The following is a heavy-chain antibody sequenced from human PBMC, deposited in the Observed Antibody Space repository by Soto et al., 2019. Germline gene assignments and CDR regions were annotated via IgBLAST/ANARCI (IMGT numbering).Heavy chain of an antibody. V-gene: IGHV1-18*01. CDR1: GYTFTSYG. Sequence: QVQLVQSGAEVKKPGASVKVSCKASGYTFTSYGISWVRQAPGQGLEWMGWISAYNGNTNYAQKLQGRVTMTTDTSTSTAYMELRMLRCADTAVYYCAGAGRWLQPTSIDYWGQGTLVTVSS. CDR2: ISAYNGNT. CDR3: AGAGRWLQPTSIDY. D-gene: IGHD5-18*01. J-gene: IGHJ4*02.